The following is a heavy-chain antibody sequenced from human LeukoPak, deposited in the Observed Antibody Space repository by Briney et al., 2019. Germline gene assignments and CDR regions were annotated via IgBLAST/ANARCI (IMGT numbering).Heavy chain of an antibody. CDR2: INHSGST. CDR1: GRSFSGYY. D-gene: IGHD3-10*01. Sequence: PSETLSLTCAVYGRSFSGYYWSWIRQPPGKGLEWIGEINHSGSTNYNPPLKSRVTISVDTSKNQFSLKLSSVTAADTAVYYCARGRWGYGSGSYSANWFDPWGQGTLVTVSS. CDR3: ARGRWGYGSGSYSANWFDP. J-gene: IGHJ5*02. V-gene: IGHV4-34*01.